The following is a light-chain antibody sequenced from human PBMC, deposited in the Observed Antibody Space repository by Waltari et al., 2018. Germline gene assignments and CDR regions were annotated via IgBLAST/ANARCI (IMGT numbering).Light chain of an antibody. CDR1: QSVGRT. CDR3: QHYVRLPAT. V-gene: IGKV3-20*01. CDR2: GAS. J-gene: IGKJ1*01. Sequence: EIVLTQSPGTLSLSPGERATLSCRARQSVGRTLAWYQQKPGQAPRILVHGASSRATDIPDMFSGSGSGTDFSLTINRLEPEDFAVYFCQHYVRLPATFGQGTKVEIK.